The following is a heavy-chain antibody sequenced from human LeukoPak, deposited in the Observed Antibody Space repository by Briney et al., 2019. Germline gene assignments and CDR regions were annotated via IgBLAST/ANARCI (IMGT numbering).Heavy chain of an antibody. J-gene: IGHJ2*01. CDR2: IRYDGSNK. CDR1: GFTFSNYG. D-gene: IGHD3-10*01. V-gene: IGHV3-30*02. CDR3: AKDGGHTFYGSGSYRRYFDL. Sequence: GGSLRLSCAASGFTFSNYGMHWVRQAPGEGLEWVVFIRYDGSNKYCADSVKGRFTISRDNSKNTLYLQMNSLRAEDTAVYYCAKDGGHTFYGSGSYRRYFDLWGRGTLVTVSS.